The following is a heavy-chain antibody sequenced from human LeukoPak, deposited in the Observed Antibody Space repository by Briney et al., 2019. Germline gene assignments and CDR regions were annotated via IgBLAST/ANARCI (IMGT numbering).Heavy chain of an antibody. CDR2: INHSGST. Sequence: SETLSLTCAVYGGSFSGYYWSWIRQPPGKGLEWIGEINHSGSTNYNPSLKSRVTISVDTSKNQFSPKLSSVTAADTAVYYCARDTRYTAAAPGFDPWGQGTLVTVSS. J-gene: IGHJ5*02. CDR3: ARDTRYTAAAPGFDP. V-gene: IGHV4-34*01. CDR1: GGSFSGYY. D-gene: IGHD6-13*01.